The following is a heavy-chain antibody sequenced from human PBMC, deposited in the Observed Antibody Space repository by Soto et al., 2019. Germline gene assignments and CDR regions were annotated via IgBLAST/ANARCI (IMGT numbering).Heavy chain of an antibody. V-gene: IGHV1-69*01. CDR3: ARAREGYCTNGVCFFNWFDP. J-gene: IGHJ5*02. D-gene: IGHD2-8*01. Sequence: QVQLVQSGAEVKKPGSSVKVSCKASGGTFSSYAISWVRQAPGQGLEWMGGIIPIFGTANYAQKFQGRVTITADESTRTAYMELSSLRSEDTAVYYCARAREGYCTNGVCFFNWFDPWGQGTLVTVSS. CDR1: GGTFSSYA. CDR2: IIPIFGTA.